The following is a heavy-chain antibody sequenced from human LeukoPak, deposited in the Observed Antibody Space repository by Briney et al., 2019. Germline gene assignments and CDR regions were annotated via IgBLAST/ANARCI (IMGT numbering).Heavy chain of an antibody. D-gene: IGHD2-15*01. J-gene: IGHJ4*02. CDR3: ARRYCSGGSCLDY. V-gene: IGHV5-51*01. CDR1: GFSFTNYW. Sequence: GESLKISCKGSGFSFTNYWIAWVRQMPGKGLEGMGIIDPGDSDIRYSPSFQGQVTISADKSPSTAYLRWTSLKASDTAMYYCARRYCSGGSCLDYWGQGTLVTVSS. CDR2: IDPGDSDI.